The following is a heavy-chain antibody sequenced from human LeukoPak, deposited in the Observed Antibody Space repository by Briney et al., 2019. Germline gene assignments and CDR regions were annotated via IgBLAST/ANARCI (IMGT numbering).Heavy chain of an antibody. CDR3: ARVDSIAAADSTRSPAFDI. CDR2: INPNSGGT. V-gene: IGHV1-2*02. D-gene: IGHD6-13*01. Sequence: ASVKVSCKASGYTFTGYYMHWVRQAPGQGLEWMGWINPNSGGTNYAQKFQGRVTMTRDTSISTAYMELSRLRSDDTAVYYCARVDSIAAADSTRSPAFDIWGQGTMVTVSS. CDR1: GYTFTGYY. J-gene: IGHJ3*02.